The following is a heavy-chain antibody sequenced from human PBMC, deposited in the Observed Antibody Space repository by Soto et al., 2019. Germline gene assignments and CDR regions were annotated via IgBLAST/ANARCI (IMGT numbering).Heavy chain of an antibody. CDR1: GFTFDDYA. J-gene: IGHJ4*02. Sequence: GGSLRLSCAASGFTFDDYAMHWVRQAPGKGLEWVSGISWNSGNIGYADSVKGRFTISRDNAKNSLYLQMNSLKTEDTAVYYCTRDRRDDEDGWYSTRLPDYWGQGTLVTVSS. CDR3: TRDRRDDEDGWYSTRLPDY. CDR2: ISWNSGNI. D-gene: IGHD6-19*01. V-gene: IGHV3-9*01.